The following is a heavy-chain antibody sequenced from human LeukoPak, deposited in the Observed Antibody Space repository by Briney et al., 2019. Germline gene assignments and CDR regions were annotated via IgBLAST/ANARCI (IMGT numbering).Heavy chain of an antibody. Sequence: GGSLRLSCDASGFSFNTYAMHWVRQAPGKGLEWVAVISDDGTIQYYADSVKGRFTISRDNAKNSLYLQMNSLRAEDTAVYYCARDTWELQLGAFDIWGQGTMVTVSS. CDR2: ISDDGTIQ. CDR1: GFSFNTYA. J-gene: IGHJ3*02. V-gene: IGHV3-30-3*01. CDR3: ARDTWELQLGAFDI. D-gene: IGHD1-26*01.